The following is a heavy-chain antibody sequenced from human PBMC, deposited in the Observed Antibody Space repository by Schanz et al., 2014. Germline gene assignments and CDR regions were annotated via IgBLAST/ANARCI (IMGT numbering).Heavy chain of an antibody. CDR3: ARDRGHGDLPGDI. CDR1: GGSVSSGGYY. D-gene: IGHD4-17*01. V-gene: IGHV4-31*03. Sequence: QVQLQESGPGLVKPSQTLSLTCTVSGGSVSSGGYYWSWIRQHPGKGLEWIGYISYSGVTYYNPSLKRRVTISMHTSKNQFSLNLSSATAADTAVYYCARDRGHGDLPGDIWGQGTMVTVSS. CDR2: ISYSGVT. J-gene: IGHJ3*02.